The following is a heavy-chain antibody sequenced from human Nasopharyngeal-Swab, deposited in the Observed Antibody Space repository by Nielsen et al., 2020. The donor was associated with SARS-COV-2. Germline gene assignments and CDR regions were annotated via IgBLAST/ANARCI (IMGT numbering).Heavy chain of an antibody. CDR3: AKRGVAVAATSWFDP. V-gene: IGHV3-23*01. CDR2: ISGSGDPT. CDR1: GFTFSSYA. J-gene: IGHJ5*02. Sequence: GESLKISCAASGFTFSSYAMSWVRQAPGKGLEWVSDISGSGDPTFYSDSVKGRFTMSRDNSKNMLYLQMSSLRAEDTAVYYCAKRGVAVAATSWFDPWGQGTLVTVSS. D-gene: IGHD2-15*01.